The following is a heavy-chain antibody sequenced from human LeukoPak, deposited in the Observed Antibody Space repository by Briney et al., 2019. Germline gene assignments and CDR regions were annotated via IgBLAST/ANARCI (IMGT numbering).Heavy chain of an antibody. D-gene: IGHD3-10*01. V-gene: IGHV4-34*01. J-gene: IGHJ4*02. CDR2: INHSGST. CDR3: ARGLRAASLDY. CDR1: GGSFSGYY. Sequence: SETLSLTCAVYGGSFSGYYWSWLRQPPGEGLEWIGEINHSGSTNYNPSHKSRVTISVDTSKNQFSLKLSSVTAADTAVYYCARGLRAASLDYWGQGTLVTVSS.